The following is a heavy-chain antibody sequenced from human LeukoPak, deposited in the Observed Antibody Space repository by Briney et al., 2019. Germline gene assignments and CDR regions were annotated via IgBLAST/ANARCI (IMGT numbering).Heavy chain of an antibody. CDR1: GGSISSSNW. D-gene: IGHD3-10*01. Sequence: SETLSLTCAVSGGSISSSNWWSWVRQPPGKGLEWIGEIYHSGSTNYNSSLKSRVTISVDKSKNQFSLKLSSVTAADTAVYYCARVGQYYYGSGSERGGYFDYWGQGTLVTVSS. CDR3: ARVGQYYYGSGSERGGYFDY. V-gene: IGHV4-4*02. CDR2: IYHSGST. J-gene: IGHJ4*02.